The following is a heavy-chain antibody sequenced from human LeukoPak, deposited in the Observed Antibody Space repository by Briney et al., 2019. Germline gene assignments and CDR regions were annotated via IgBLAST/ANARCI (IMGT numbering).Heavy chain of an antibody. V-gene: IGHV4-61*08. D-gene: IGHD3-22*01. CDR3: ARSPYYYDSSGYYYHFDY. CDR1: GGSLSSGDSY. CDR2: IYDSGST. Sequence: SETLSLTCTVSGGSLSSGDSYWSWIRQPPGKGLEWIGYIYDSGSTNYNPSLKSRVTISVDTSKNQFSLKLSSVTAADTAVYYCARSPYYYDSSGYYYHFDYWGQGTLVTVSS. J-gene: IGHJ4*02.